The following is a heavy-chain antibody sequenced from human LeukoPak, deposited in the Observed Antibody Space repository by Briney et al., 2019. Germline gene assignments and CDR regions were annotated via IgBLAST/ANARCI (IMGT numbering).Heavy chain of an antibody. V-gene: IGHV1-24*01. Sequence: AAVKVSCKVSGYTLTELSMHWVRQAPGKGLEWMGGFDPEDGETIYAQKFQGRVTMTEDTSTDTAYMELRSMRSEDTAVYYCATGAADTAMIRWGQGTLVTVSS. D-gene: IGHD5-18*01. CDR1: GYTLTELS. CDR2: FDPEDGET. CDR3: ATGAADTAMIR. J-gene: IGHJ4*02.